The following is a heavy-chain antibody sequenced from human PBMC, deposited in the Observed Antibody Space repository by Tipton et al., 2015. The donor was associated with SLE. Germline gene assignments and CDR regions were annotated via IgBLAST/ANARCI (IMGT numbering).Heavy chain of an antibody. Sequence: TLSLTCTVSGGSISSSSYYWGWIRQPPGKGLEWIGSIYYSGSTYYNPSLKSRVTISVDTSKNQFSLKLSSVTAADTAVYYCARTRGEYYDSSGYFAFDIWGQGTMVTVSS. V-gene: IGHV4-39*07. CDR3: ARTRGEYYDSSGYFAFDI. D-gene: IGHD3-22*01. J-gene: IGHJ3*02. CDR1: GGSISSSSYY. CDR2: IYYSGST.